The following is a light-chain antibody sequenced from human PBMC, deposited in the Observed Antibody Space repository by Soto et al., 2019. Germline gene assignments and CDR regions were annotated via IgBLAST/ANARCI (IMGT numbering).Light chain of an antibody. CDR1: QSVTSN. V-gene: IGKV3-11*01. J-gene: IGKJ4*01. CDR3: QQRSKWPLT. CDR2: GVS. Sequence: EIVLTQSSATLSLSPGERATLSCRASQSVTSNALAWYQQKPGQAPRLLIYGVSSRATGIPDQFSGSGSGTDFTLTISSLEPEDFAVYYCQQRSKWPLTFGGGTKVDI.